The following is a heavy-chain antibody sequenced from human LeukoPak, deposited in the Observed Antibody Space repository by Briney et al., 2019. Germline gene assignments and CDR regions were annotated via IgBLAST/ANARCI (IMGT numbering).Heavy chain of an antibody. CDR2: ISVYNANT. D-gene: IGHD3-22*01. CDR3: ARGQKFYYDSSPVGDY. J-gene: IGHJ4*02. V-gene: IGHV1-18*01. CDR1: GYTFTNNA. Sequence: ASVKVSCKASGYTFTNNAISWVRQAPGQGLEWMGWISVYNANTHYAQKFQGRVAMTTDTSTSTAYMGLTSLRSDDTAVYYCARGQKFYYDSSPVGDYWGQGTLVTVSS.